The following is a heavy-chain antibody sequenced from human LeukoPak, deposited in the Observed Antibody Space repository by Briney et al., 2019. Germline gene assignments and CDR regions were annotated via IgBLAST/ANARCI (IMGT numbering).Heavy chain of an antibody. J-gene: IGHJ4*02. Sequence: SSETLSLTCTVSGGSITNTNYYWAWIRQPPGEGLEWIGSVYHSGITYYTPSLKSQVSISVDTSKNQFSLKVTSVTAADTAVYYCAREWQYQFDYWGQGSLVTISS. D-gene: IGHD4-11*01. CDR2: VYHSGIT. V-gene: IGHV4-39*07. CDR3: AREWQYQFDY. CDR1: GGSITNTNYY.